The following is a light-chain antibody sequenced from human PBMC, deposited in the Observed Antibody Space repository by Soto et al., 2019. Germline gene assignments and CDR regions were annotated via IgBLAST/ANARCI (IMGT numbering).Light chain of an antibody. CDR2: QDD. Sequence: SSELTQPPSVSVSPGQTATITCSGDRLGQTYACWYQQKPGQSPVLVIYQDDKRPSWIPERFSGSNSGNTATLTISETQAMDEADYYCQAWDTTVVFGGGTKLTGL. J-gene: IGLJ2*01. CDR3: QAWDTTVV. V-gene: IGLV3-1*01. CDR1: RLGQTY.